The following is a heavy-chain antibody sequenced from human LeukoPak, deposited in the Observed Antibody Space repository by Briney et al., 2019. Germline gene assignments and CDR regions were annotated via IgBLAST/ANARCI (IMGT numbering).Heavy chain of an antibody. CDR3: ARAVNPTNWGFSLFFDY. CDR2: ISAYNGNT. Sequence: ASVKVSCKASGYTFTSYGISWVRQAPGQGLEWMGWISAYNGNTNYAQKLQGRVTMTTDTSTSTAYMELRSLRSDDTAVYYCARAVNPTNWGFSLFFDYWGQGTLVTVSS. V-gene: IGHV1-18*01. D-gene: IGHD7-27*01. CDR1: GYTFTSYG. J-gene: IGHJ4*02.